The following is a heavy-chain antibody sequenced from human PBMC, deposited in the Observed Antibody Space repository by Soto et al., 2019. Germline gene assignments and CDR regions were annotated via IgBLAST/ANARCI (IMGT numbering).Heavy chain of an antibody. CDR1: GYTFTSYD. CDR2: MNPNNGDA. V-gene: IGHV1-8*02. Sequence: QVQLVQSGAEVKKPGASVKVSCKASGYTFTSYDINWVRQATGQGLEWMGWMNPNNGDAGHAQKFQGRVTMTRDTSLRTAYIEVSGLRSDDTAFYYCVRGTGPDPHDSSNWGDVWGQGTPVTVSS. D-gene: IGHD4-4*01. J-gene: IGHJ6*02. CDR3: VRGTGPDPHDSSNWGDV.